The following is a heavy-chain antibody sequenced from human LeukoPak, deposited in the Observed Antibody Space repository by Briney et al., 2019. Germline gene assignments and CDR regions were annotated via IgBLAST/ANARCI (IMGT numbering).Heavy chain of an antibody. D-gene: IGHD3-22*01. V-gene: IGHV1-69*13. Sequence: SVKVSCKASGGTFSSYAISWVRQAPGQGLEWMGGIIPIFGTANYAQKFQGRVTITADESTSTAYMELSSLRSEDTAVYYCARDGDYYDSSGYYSPIDAYDIWGQGTMVTVSS. CDR2: IIPIFGTA. CDR1: GGTFSSYA. CDR3: ARDGDYYDSSGYYSPIDAYDI. J-gene: IGHJ3*02.